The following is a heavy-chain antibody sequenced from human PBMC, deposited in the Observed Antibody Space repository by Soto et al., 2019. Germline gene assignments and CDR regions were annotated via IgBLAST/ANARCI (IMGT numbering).Heavy chain of an antibody. D-gene: IGHD3-10*01. V-gene: IGHV4-59*01. CDR1: GGSMIDYY. CDR2: VHDSGTT. CDR3: ARKRTGRYNWFDP. Sequence: QVQLHKSGPGVAKPSETLSLTCTVSGGSMIDYYWSWIRQPPGEGLEWIGWVHDSGTTNYNPSLKSRVHMSIDTSKSQFSLKLNSVGAADTAVYYCARKRTGRYNWFDPWGQGTLVTVSS. J-gene: IGHJ5*02.